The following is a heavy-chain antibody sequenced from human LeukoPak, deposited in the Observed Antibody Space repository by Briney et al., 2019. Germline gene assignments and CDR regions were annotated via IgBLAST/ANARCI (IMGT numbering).Heavy chain of an antibody. CDR3: ARTPQYDYSNYGGLS. CDR2: IYYSGST. J-gene: IGHJ5*02. Sequence: SQTLSLTCTVSGGSISSGDYYWSWIRQPPGKGLEWIGYIYYSGSTYYNPSLKSRVTISVDTSKNQFSLKLSSVTAADTAVYYCARTPQYDYSNYGGLSWGQGTLVTVSS. CDR1: GGSISSGDYY. D-gene: IGHD4-11*01. V-gene: IGHV4-30-4*08.